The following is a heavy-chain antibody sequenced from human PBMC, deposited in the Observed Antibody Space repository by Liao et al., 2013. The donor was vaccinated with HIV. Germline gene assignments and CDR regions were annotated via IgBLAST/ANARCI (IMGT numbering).Heavy chain of an antibody. CDR1: GDSFSSYY. Sequence: QVRLQESGPGLVKPSETLSLTCTVSGDSFSSYYWSWIRQPPGRGLEWIGYIYHSGTTNYNPSLMSRVTISVDTSKNQFSLKLTSVAAADTAVYFCARDTRARYNDASGYHHFYYYMDVWGERDHGHRLL. CDR3: ARDTRARYNDASGYHHFYYYMDV. D-gene: IGHD3-22*01. V-gene: IGHV4-59*01. CDR2: IYHSGTT. J-gene: IGHJ6*03.